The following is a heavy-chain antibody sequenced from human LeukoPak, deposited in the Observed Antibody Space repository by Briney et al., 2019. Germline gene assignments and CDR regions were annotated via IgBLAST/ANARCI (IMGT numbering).Heavy chain of an antibody. CDR1: GGSISSSSYS. Sequence: SETLSLTCTVSGGSISSSSYSWGWIRQPPGKGLEWIGSIYYSGSTYYNPSLKSRVTISVDTSKNQFSLKLSSVTAADTAVYYCASGSSGWYRGPRNWFDPWGQGTLVTVSS. CDR2: IYYSGST. J-gene: IGHJ5*02. CDR3: ASGSSGWYRGPRNWFDP. D-gene: IGHD6-13*01. V-gene: IGHV4-39*07.